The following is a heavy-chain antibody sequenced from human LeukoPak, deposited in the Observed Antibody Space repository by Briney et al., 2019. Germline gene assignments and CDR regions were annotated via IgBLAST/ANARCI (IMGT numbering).Heavy chain of an antibody. V-gene: IGHV4-59*06. D-gene: IGHD2-15*01. CDR3: ARDLKGYCSGGSCYSNWFDP. J-gene: IGHJ5*02. CDR1: GGSISSYY. Sequence: SETLSLTCTVSGGSISSYYWSWIRQHPGKGLEWIGYIYYSGSTYYNPSLKSRVTISVDTSKNQFSLKLSSVTAADTAVYYCARDLKGYCSGGSCYSNWFDPWGQGTLVTVSS. CDR2: IYYSGST.